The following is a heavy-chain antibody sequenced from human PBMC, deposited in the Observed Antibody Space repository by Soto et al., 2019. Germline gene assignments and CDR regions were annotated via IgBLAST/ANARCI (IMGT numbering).Heavy chain of an antibody. CDR1: GGTFSSYA. Sequence: QVQLVQSGAEVKKPGSSVTVSCKASGGTFSSYAISWVRQAPGQGLEWMGGIIPSFGTANYAQKFQGRVTITADESTSTAYMELSSLRSEDTAVYYCARGTYYDFGSGYYTDYYYGMDVWGQGTTVTVSS. V-gene: IGHV1-69*01. J-gene: IGHJ6*02. D-gene: IGHD3-3*01. CDR3: ARGTYYDFGSGYYTDYYYGMDV. CDR2: IIPSFGTA.